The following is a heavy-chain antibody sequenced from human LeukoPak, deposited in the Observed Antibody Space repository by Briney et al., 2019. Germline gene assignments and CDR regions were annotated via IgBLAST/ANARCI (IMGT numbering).Heavy chain of an antibody. CDR2: INPNSGGT. Sequence: ASVKVSCKASGYTFTGYYMHWVRQAPGQGLEWMGRINPNSGGTNYAQKFQGRVTMTRDTSISTAYMELSRLRSDDTAVYYCARDHEAYYYDSSGYWVRSSFDYWGQGTLVTVSS. D-gene: IGHD3-22*01. V-gene: IGHV1-2*06. J-gene: IGHJ4*02. CDR3: ARDHEAYYYDSSGYWVRSSFDY. CDR1: GYTFTGYY.